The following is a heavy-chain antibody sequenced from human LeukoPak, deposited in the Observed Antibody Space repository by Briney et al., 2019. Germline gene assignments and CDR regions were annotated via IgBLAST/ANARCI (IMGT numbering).Heavy chain of an antibody. CDR3: AKDFYDNSGSRYDY. V-gene: IGHV3-23*01. CDR1: GFTFTSYS. J-gene: IGHJ4*02. D-gene: IGHD3-22*01. CDR2: ISGSGGST. Sequence: GGSLRLSCAASGFTFTSYSMNWVRQAPGKGLEWVSAISGSGGSTYYADSVKGRFTISRDNSKNTLYLQMNSLRAEDTAVYYCAKDFYDNSGSRYDYWGQGTLVTVSS.